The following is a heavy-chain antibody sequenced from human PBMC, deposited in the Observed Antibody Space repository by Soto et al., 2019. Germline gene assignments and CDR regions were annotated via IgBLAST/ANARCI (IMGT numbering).Heavy chain of an antibody. V-gene: IGHV3-33*01. J-gene: IGHJ3*02. CDR1: GFTFSSYG. D-gene: IGHD3-10*01. Sequence: GGSLTLSCGASGFTFSSYGMHWVRQAPGKGLGWVAVIWYDGSNKYYADSVKGRFTISRDNSKNTLYLQMNSLRAEDTAVYYCARDSLFGGYLADAFDIWGQGTMVTVSS. CDR3: ARDSLFGGYLADAFDI. CDR2: IWYDGSNK.